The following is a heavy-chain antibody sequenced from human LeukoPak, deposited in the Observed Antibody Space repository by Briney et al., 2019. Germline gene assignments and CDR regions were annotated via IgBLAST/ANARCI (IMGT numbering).Heavy chain of an antibody. CDR3: ARSGGYSSGRFDY. CDR2: LIPIFGTA. D-gene: IGHD6-19*01. V-gene: IGHV1-69*05. CDR1: GGTFSNFA. J-gene: IGHJ4*02. Sequence: GSSVKVSCKASGGTFSNFAITWVRQAPGQGLEWMGGLIPIFGTANYAQKFQGRVAITTDESTSTAYMDLSSLRSEDTAVYYCARSGGYSSGRFDYWGQGTLVTVSS.